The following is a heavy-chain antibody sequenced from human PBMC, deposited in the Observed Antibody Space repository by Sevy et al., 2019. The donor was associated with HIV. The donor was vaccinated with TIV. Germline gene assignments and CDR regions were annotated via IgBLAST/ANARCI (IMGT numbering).Heavy chain of an antibody. J-gene: IGHJ6*02. CDR2: IGTAGDT. Sequence: GGSLRLSCAASGFTFSSYDMHWVRQATGKGLEWVSAIGTAGDTYYPGSVKGRFTISRENAKNSLYLQMNSLRAGDTAVYYCAGGDAGAAYYYYGMDVWGQGTTVTVSS. D-gene: IGHD2-21*02. CDR3: AGGDAGAAYYYYGMDV. V-gene: IGHV3-13*01. CDR1: GFTFSSYD.